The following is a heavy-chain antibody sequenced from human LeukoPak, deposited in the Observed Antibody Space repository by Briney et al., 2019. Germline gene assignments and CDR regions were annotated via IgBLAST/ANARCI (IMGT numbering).Heavy chain of an antibody. CDR3: ARDAFGIAAAGYCCAFDI. Sequence: PPETLSLTCTVSGGSISSGDYYWSWIRQPPGKGLEWIGYIYYSGSTYYNPSLKSRVTISVDTSKNQFSLKLSSVTAADTAVYYCARDAFGIAAAGYCCAFDIWGQGTLVTVSS. CDR1: GGSISSGDYY. J-gene: IGHJ4*02. CDR2: IYYSGST. D-gene: IGHD6-13*01. V-gene: IGHV4-30-4*08.